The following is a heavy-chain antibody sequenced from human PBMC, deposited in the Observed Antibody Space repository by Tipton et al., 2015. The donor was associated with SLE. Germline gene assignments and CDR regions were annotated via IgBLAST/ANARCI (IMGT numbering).Heavy chain of an antibody. CDR1: GFNFRSYA. CDR2: ISYDGSNK. D-gene: IGHD2-8*01. CDR3: AKIGQMGRWYFDL. J-gene: IGHJ2*01. V-gene: IGHV3-30*04. Sequence: SLRLSCAASGFNFRSYAMHWVRQAPGKGLEWVAVISYDGSNKYYADSVKGRFTISRDNSKNTLYLQMNSLRAEDTAVYYCAKIGQMGRWYFDLWGRGTLVTVSS.